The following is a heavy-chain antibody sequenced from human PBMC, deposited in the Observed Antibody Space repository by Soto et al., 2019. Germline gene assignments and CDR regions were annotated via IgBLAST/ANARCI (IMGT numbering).Heavy chain of an antibody. D-gene: IGHD3-10*01. J-gene: IGHJ4*02. CDR2: IKSKTDGGTT. CDR1: GFTFSNAW. V-gene: IGHV3-15*07. Sequence: GGSLRLSCAASGFTFSNAWMNWVRQAPGKGLEWVGRIKSKTDGGTTDYAAPVKGRFTISRDDSEATLYLQMNSLKTEDTAVYYCSTMLHYYGSGSHYNSEEYWGRGTLVTVSS. CDR3: STMLHYYGSGSHYNSEEY.